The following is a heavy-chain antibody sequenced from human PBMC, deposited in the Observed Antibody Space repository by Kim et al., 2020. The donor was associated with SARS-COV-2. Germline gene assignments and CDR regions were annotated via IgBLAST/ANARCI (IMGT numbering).Heavy chain of an antibody. J-gene: IGHJ4*02. V-gene: IGHV4-34*01. CDR3: ARARIAVAGLVY. D-gene: IGHD6-19*01. CDR2: INHSGST. CDR1: GGSSSGYY. Sequence: SETLSLTCAVYGGSSSGYYWSWIRQPPGKGLEWIGEINHSGSTNYNPSLKSRVTISVDTSKNQFSLKLSSVTAADTAVYYCARARIAVAGLVYWGQGTLVTVSS.